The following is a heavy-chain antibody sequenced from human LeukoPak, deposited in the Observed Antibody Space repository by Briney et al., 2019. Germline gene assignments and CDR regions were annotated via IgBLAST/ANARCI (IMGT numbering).Heavy chain of an antibody. Sequence: ASVKVSCKASGYTFTVYFMHWVRQAPGQGLEWMGWINPNSGGTNYAQKFQGRVTMTRDTSISTVYMELARLTSDDTAVYYCAREGGRNLGEYWFDPWGQGTLVTVSS. CDR3: AREGGRNLGEYWFDP. CDR2: INPNSGGT. V-gene: IGHV1-2*02. D-gene: IGHD3-16*01. J-gene: IGHJ5*02. CDR1: GYTFTVYF.